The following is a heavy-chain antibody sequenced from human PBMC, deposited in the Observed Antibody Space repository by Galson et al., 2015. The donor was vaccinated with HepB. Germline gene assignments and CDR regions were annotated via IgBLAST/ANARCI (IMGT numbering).Heavy chain of an antibody. CDR3: AKDCLSIDF. CDR1: GFTFSPYG. Sequence: SLRLSCAASGFTFSPYGMHWVRQAPGKGLEWVAGISHDGKTAYYADSVKGRFTISRDNPKNTLYLQMNSLRPEDTAVYYCAKDCLSIDFWGQGTLVTVSS. CDR2: ISHDGKTA. J-gene: IGHJ4*02. V-gene: IGHV3-30*18.